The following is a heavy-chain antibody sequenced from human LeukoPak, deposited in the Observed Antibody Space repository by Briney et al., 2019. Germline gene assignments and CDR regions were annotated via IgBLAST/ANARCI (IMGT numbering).Heavy chain of an antibody. J-gene: IGHJ4*02. CDR1: GGSIGSSSYY. CDR3: ARGLKPYCTNGVCYTGDY. D-gene: IGHD2-8*01. CDR2: LNPSGSA. V-gene: IGHV4-39*07. Sequence: SETLSLTCTVSGGSIGSSSYYWNWIRQPPGKGLEWIGELNPSGSANYNPSLKSRVTMALDTSKNQFSLKLNSVTAADTAVYYCARGLKPYCTNGVCYTGDYWGQGTLVTVSS.